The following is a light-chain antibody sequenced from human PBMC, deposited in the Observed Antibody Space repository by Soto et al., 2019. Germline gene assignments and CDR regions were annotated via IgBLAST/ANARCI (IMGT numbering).Light chain of an antibody. Sequence: QSVLTQPPSLSRAPGQRVTISCTGSSSNIGADSDVFWYQQLPGTAPKLLIFGDNIRASGVPDRFSGSKSGTSASLAITGLQAEDEADYYCQSYDRSLSGVVFGGGTKVTVL. V-gene: IGLV1-40*01. CDR1: SSNIGADSD. J-gene: IGLJ2*01. CDR2: GDN. CDR3: QSYDRSLSGVV.